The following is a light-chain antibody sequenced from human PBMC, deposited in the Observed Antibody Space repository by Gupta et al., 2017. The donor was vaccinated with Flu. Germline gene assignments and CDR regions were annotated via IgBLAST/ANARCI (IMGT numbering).Light chain of an antibody. CDR1: HIGRKS. CDR2: NDS. J-gene: IGLJ1*01. V-gene: IGLV3-21*02. Sequence: SYVLTQAPPVSVAPGQTANVTCGGDHIGRKSVHWYQQKPGRAPLLVVCNDSDRPSGIPERFSGSNSGNTATLTIREVEVGDEADYYCQVRDFDTDHYVFGTGTTVTVL. CDR3: QVRDFDTDHYV.